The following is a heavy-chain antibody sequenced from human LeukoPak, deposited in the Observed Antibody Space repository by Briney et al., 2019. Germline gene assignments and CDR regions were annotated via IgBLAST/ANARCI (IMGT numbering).Heavy chain of an antibody. J-gene: IGHJ6*04. CDR1: GGTFSSYA. V-gene: IGHV1-69*13. D-gene: IGHD5-18*01. Sequence: SVKVSCKASGGTFSSYAISWVRQAPGQGLEWMGGIIPIFGTANYAQKFQGRVTITADESTSTAYMELSSLRSEDTAVYYCARGYGRQTNSGMDVWGKGTTVTVSA. CDR3: ARGYGRQTNSGMDV. CDR2: IIPIFGTA.